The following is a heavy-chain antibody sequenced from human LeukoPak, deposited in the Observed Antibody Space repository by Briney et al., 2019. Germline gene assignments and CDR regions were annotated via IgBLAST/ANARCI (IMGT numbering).Heavy chain of an antibody. CDR2: ISAYNGNT. D-gene: IGHD3-9*01. Sequence: ASVKVSCKASGYTFTSYGISWVRQAPGQGLEWMGWISAYNGNTNYAQKLQGRVTMTTDTSTSTAYMELRSLRSDDTAVYYCARGISDILTGYSGPWGYWGQGTLVTVSS. J-gene: IGHJ4*02. V-gene: IGHV1-18*01. CDR3: ARGISDILTGYSGPWGY. CDR1: GYTFTSYG.